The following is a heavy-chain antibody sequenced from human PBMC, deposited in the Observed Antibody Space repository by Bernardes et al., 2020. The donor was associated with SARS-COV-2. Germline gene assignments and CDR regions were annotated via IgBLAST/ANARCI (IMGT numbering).Heavy chain of an antibody. V-gene: IGHV3-7*01. Sequence: GSLRLSCAASGFTFSTFWMTWVRQAPGKGLEWVANINQDGSETFYVDSVKGRFTISRDNAKNSLFMEMNTLRAEDTAVYYCATVVTGRPDYWGQGTLVTVSS. D-gene: IGHD2-21*02. CDR1: GFTFSTFW. CDR2: INQDGSET. J-gene: IGHJ4*02. CDR3: ATVVTGRPDY.